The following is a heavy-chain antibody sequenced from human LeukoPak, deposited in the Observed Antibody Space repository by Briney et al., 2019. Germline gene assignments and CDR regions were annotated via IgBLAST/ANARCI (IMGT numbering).Heavy chain of an antibody. CDR1: GFTVSGNY. Sequence: GGSLRLSCVASGFTVSGNYMSWVRQAPGKGLEWVSVIYSGGTTYYADSVKGRFTISRDTSKDTLYLQMNSLRVEDTAVYYCARSQKIYGDVRSIYLDYWGQGTEVTVSS. V-gene: IGHV3-66*01. CDR2: IYSGGTT. D-gene: IGHD4-17*01. J-gene: IGHJ4*02. CDR3: ARSQKIYGDVRSIYLDY.